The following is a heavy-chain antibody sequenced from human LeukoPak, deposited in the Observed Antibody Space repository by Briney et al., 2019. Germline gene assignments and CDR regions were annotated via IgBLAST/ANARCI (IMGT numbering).Heavy chain of an antibody. V-gene: IGHV4-39*01. Sequence: PSETLSLTCTVSGGSISSSSYYWGWIRQPPGKVLGWIGSIYYSGSTYYNPSLKSRVTISVDTSKNQFSLKLSSVTAADTAVYYCAAQWLERLNWFDPWGQGTLVTVSS. CDR2: IYYSGST. J-gene: IGHJ5*02. D-gene: IGHD6-19*01. CDR3: AAQWLERLNWFDP. CDR1: GGSISSSSYY.